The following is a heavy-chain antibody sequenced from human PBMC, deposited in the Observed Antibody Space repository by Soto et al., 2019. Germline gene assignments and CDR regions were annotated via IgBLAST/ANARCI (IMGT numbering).Heavy chain of an antibody. CDR3: ARTPSGVVGAPRINWFDP. D-gene: IGHD2-15*01. V-gene: IGHV1-8*01. Sequence: QVQLVQSGAEVKKPGASVKVSCKASGYTFTSYDINWVRQATGQGLEWMGWMNPNSGTTGYAQKFQGRVTMTRDTSISTAYMELSSLGSEDTAVYYCARTPSGVVGAPRINWFDPWGQGTLVTVSS. CDR2: MNPNSGTT. J-gene: IGHJ5*02. CDR1: GYTFTSYD.